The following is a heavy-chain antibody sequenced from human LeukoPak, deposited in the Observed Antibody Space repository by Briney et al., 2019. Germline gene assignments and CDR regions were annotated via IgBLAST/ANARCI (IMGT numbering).Heavy chain of an antibody. CDR3: ARHVGIHLWSLYFDY. CDR2: IYSSGST. CDR1: GGSISSYY. J-gene: IGHJ4*02. V-gene: IGHV4-59*08. D-gene: IGHD5-18*01. Sequence: SETLSLTCIVSGGSISSYYWSWLRQPPGKGLEWIGYIYSSGSTDYNPSLKSRATISLATPNHHFSLKLTSVTAADTAVYYCARHVGIHLWSLYFDYWGQGSLVTVSS.